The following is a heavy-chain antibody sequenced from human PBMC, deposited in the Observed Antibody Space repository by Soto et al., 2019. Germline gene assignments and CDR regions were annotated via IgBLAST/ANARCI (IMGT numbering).Heavy chain of an antibody. CDR3: ARTAAAGKYYYGMDV. V-gene: IGHV5-51*01. CDR2: IYPGDSDT. J-gene: IGHJ6*02. CDR1: GYSFTSYW. D-gene: IGHD6-13*01. Sequence: GESLKISCKGSGYSFTSYWIGWVRQMPGKGLESMGIIYPGDSDTRYSPSFQGQVTISADKSISTAYLQWSSLKASDTAMYYCARTAAAGKYYYGMDVWGQGTTVTISS.